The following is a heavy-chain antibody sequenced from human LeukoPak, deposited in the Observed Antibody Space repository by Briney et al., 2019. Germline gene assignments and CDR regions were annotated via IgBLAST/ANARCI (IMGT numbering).Heavy chain of an antibody. CDR1: GGTFSSYA. V-gene: IGHV1-69*04. D-gene: IGHD4-17*01. CDR2: IIPILGIA. J-gene: IGHJ4*02. CDR3: ARATTVTNWY. Sequence: GASVKVSCKASGGTFSSYAISWVRQAPGQGLEWMGRIIPILGIANYAQKFQGRVTMTRDTSISTAYMELSRLRSDDTAVYYCARATTVTNWYWGQGTLVTVSS.